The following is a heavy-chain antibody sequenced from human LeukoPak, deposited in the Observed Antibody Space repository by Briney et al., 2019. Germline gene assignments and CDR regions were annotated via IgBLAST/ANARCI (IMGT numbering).Heavy chain of an antibody. CDR2: ISYDGSNK. Sequence: GGSLRLSCAASGFTFSSYAMHWVRQAPGKGLEWVAVISYDGSNKYYADSVKGRFTISRDNSKNTLYLQMNSLTAEDTAVYYCARDWVLAAGPIYYSEYWGQGTLVTVSS. V-gene: IGHV3-30*04. CDR3: ARDWVLAAGPIYYSEY. J-gene: IGHJ4*02. D-gene: IGHD6-6*01. CDR1: GFTFSSYA.